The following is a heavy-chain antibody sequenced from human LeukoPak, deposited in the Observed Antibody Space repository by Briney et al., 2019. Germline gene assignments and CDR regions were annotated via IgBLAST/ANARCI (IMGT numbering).Heavy chain of an antibody. CDR3: AELLGYCSGGSCYYWFDP. CDR2: FDPEDGET. CDR1: GYTLTKLY. V-gene: IGHV1-24*01. D-gene: IGHD2-15*01. Sequence: ASVTVSYKVSGYTLTKLYMHWVRQAPGKGGEWMGGFDPEDGETIYTQKFQGRVTMTEYTSTDTAYMELSSLRSEDTAVYYCAELLGYCSGGSCYYWFDPWGQGTLVTVSS. J-gene: IGHJ5*02.